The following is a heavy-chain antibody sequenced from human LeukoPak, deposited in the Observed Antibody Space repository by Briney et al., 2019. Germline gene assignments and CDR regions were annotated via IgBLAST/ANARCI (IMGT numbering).Heavy chain of an antibody. CDR2: VSGSGGVT. Sequence: GGSLRLSRAASGFTFNNYAMSWVRQASGKGLQWVSAVSGSGGVTYYAESVKGRFTFSRDNSKNTLYLQMNSLRAEDTAVYYCAKSQEDDSSGYYYSNFDYWGQGTLVTVSS. CDR3: AKSQEDDSSGYYYSNFDY. J-gene: IGHJ4*02. V-gene: IGHV3-23*01. CDR1: GFTFNNYA. D-gene: IGHD3-22*01.